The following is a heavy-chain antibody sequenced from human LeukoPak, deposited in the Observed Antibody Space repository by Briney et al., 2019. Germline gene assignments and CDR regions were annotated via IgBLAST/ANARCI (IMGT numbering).Heavy chain of an antibody. D-gene: IGHD4-11*01. J-gene: IGHJ4*02. V-gene: IGHV3-30-3*01. CDR1: EFTFSNYA. CDR3: ARSGGLQKFDY. CDR2: ISYDGNTI. Sequence: GGSLRLSCAASEFTFSNYALHWVRQAPGKGLQWVAVISYDGNTIHYADSVKGRFIVSRDTSKNTLYLQMNSLRAEDTAVYYCARSGGLQKFDYWGQGTLVTVSS.